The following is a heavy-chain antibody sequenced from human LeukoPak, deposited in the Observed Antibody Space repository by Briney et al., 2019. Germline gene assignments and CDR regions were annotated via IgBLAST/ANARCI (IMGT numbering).Heavy chain of an antibody. CDR2: ISGSGGST. J-gene: IGHJ4*02. V-gene: IGHV3-23*01. CDR3: AKEYCSSTSCPLSYFDY. CDR1: GFTFSSYA. Sequence: GESLRLSCAASGFTFSSYAMSWVRQAPGEGLEWVSAISGSGGSTFYADSVKGRFTISRANSKNTLYLQMNSLRAEDTAVYYCAKEYCSSTSCPLSYFDYWGQGTLVTVSS. D-gene: IGHD2-2*01.